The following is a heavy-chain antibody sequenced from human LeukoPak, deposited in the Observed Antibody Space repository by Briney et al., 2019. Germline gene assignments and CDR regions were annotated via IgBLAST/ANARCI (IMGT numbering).Heavy chain of an antibody. Sequence: ASVKVSCKASGYTFTSYYMHWVRQAPGQGLEWMGWINPNSGGTNYAQKFQGRVAMTRDTSISTAYMELSRLRSDDTAVYYCARRCSSTSCYRSGAFDIWGQGTMVTVSS. CDR1: GYTFTSYY. J-gene: IGHJ3*02. CDR3: ARRCSSTSCYRSGAFDI. D-gene: IGHD2-2*01. CDR2: INPNSGGT. V-gene: IGHV1-2*02.